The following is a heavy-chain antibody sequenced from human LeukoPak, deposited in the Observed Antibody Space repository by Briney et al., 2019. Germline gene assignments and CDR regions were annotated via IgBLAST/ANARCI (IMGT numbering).Heavy chain of an antibody. CDR2: ISPNSGDT. Sequence: ASVKVSCKASGHIFTNYGVSWVRQAPGQGLEWMGWISPNSGDTGYAQKFQGRVTMTNDTSGSTAYMELTRLTSDDTAVYYCARDMSYKGLDPWGQGTLVTVAS. CDR1: GHIFTNYG. J-gene: IGHJ5*02. V-gene: IGHV1-18*01. CDR3: ARDMSYKGLDP. D-gene: IGHD5-24*01.